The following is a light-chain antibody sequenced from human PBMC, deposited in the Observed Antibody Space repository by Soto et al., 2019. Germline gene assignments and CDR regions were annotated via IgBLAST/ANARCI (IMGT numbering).Light chain of an antibody. CDR1: QSINNY. V-gene: IGKV3-11*01. J-gene: IGKJ5*01. CDR2: DGS. CDR3: QQRSDWPPIT. Sequence: EIVLTQSPDTLSLSPVDRATLSSRASQSINNYLAWYQQKPGQAPRLLIYDGSNRDTGIPARFSGSGSGTDFNLTISSLEPEDFAVYYCQQRSDWPPITFGQGTRLEIK.